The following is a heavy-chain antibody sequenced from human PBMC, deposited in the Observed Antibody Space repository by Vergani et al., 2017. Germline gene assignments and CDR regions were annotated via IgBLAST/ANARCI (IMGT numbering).Heavy chain of an antibody. V-gene: IGHV1-24*01. CDR1: GYTLTELS. J-gene: IGHJ6*02. Sequence: QVQLVQSGAEGKKPGASVKVSCKVPGYTLTELSMHWGRQAPGKGLEWMGGFVPEDGETIYAQKFQGRVTMTEDTSTDTAYMELSSLRSEDTAVYYCAADDYVWGSYWVWGQGTTVTVSS. CDR2: FVPEDGET. D-gene: IGHD3-16*01. CDR3: AADDYVWGSYWV.